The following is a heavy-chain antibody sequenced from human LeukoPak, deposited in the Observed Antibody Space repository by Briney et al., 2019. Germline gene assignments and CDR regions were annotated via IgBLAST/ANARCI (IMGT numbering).Heavy chain of an antibody. D-gene: IGHD5-18*01. J-gene: IGHJ3*02. Sequence: GGSLRPSCAVSGFTFSSYEMNWVRQAPGKGLEWVSYISSSGFNIYYADSVKGRFTISRDNSKNTLYLQMNSLRADDTAVYYCAGVDAAMPDAFDIWGQGTTVTVSS. CDR1: GFTFSSYE. V-gene: IGHV3-48*03. CDR2: ISSSGFNI. CDR3: AGVDAAMPDAFDI.